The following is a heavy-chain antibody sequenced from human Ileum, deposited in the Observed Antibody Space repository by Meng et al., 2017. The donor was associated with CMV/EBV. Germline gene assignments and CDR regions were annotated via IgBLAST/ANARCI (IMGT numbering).Heavy chain of an antibody. CDR2: IRNKVDSYTT. CDR3: ARAVGD. Sequence: SLRLSCGASGFTFSDHYMDWVRQAPGKGLEWVGRIRNKVDSYTTEYAASVKGRFTISRDDSKNSLYLQMNSLKTEDTAVYYCARAVGDWGQGTLVTVSS. J-gene: IGHJ4*02. D-gene: IGHD3-16*01. CDR1: GFTFSDHY. V-gene: IGHV3-72*01.